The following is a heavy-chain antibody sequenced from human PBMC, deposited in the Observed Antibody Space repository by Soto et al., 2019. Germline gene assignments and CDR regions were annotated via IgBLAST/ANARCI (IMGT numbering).Heavy chain of an antibody. V-gene: IGHV1-8*01. CDR2: MNPNSGNT. CDR3: ERAYASDY. Sequence: ASAKVSCKASGYTFNIYDINWVRQATGQGLEWMGWMNPNSGNTGYAQKLQGRVTMTTDTSTSTAYMELRSLRSDDTAVYYCERAYASDYWGQGTLATVSS. J-gene: IGHJ4*02. D-gene: IGHD2-2*01. CDR1: GYTFNIYD.